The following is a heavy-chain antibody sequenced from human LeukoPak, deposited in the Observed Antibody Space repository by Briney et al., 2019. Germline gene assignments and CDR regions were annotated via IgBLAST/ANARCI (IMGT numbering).Heavy chain of an antibody. CDR1: GASISSYY. CDR2: IYYSGST. V-gene: IGHV4-59*12. D-gene: IGHD2-21*02. CDR3: ASLVVVTANDAFDI. Sequence: SETLSVTCTASGASISSYYWSWIRQPPGKGLEWIGYIYYSGSTNYNPSLKSRVTISVKTSKNQFSLKLSSVTAADTAVYYCASLVVVTANDAFDIWGQGTMVTVSS. J-gene: IGHJ3*02.